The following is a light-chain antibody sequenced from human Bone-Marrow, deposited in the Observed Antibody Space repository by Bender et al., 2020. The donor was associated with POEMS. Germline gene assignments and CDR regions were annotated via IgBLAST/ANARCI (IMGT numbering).Light chain of an antibody. Sequence: QSALTQVASVSGSPGQSITLSCTGTSSDVGSYNLVSWYQQHPGKVPKLLIYDVSNRPSGISYRLSGSKSGNTASLTIYGLQAEDEADYYCSSFTTRSTRVFGTGTKVTVL. CDR1: SSDVGSYNL. CDR2: DVS. J-gene: IGLJ1*01. V-gene: IGLV2-14*02. CDR3: SSFTTRSTRV.